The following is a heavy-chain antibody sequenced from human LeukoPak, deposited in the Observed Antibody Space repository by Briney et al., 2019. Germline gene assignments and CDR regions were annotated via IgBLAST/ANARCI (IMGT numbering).Heavy chain of an antibody. CDR3: ARGFEYQLPSDAFDI. Sequence: SETLSLTCTVSGGSISSYYWGWIRQPPGKGLEWIGSIYYSGSTYYNPSLKSRVTISVDTSKNQFSLKLSSVTAADTAVYYCARGFEYQLPSDAFDIWGQGTMVTVSS. V-gene: IGHV4-39*01. CDR2: IYYSGST. D-gene: IGHD2-2*01. J-gene: IGHJ3*02. CDR1: GGSISSYY.